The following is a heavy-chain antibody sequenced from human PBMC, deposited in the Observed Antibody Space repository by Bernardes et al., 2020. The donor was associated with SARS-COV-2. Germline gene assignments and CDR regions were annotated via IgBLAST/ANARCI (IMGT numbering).Heavy chain of an antibody. CDR1: GYPFTGYY. D-gene: IGHD3-22*01. CDR2: IKPNSGGT. CDR3: AIPPTNYDRYGMDV. V-gene: IGHV1-2*02. J-gene: IGHJ6*02. Sequence: VSVQVSCKASGYPFTGYYMHWVRQAPGQGLEWMGWIKPNSGGTNYAQKFQGRVTMTRDKSISTAYMELSRLRSDDTAVYYCAIPPTNYDRYGMDVWGQGTTVTVSS.